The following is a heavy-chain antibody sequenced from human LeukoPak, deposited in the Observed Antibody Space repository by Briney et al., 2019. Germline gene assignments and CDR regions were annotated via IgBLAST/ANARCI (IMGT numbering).Heavy chain of an antibody. CDR2: IYYSGST. V-gene: IGHV4-59*08. D-gene: IGHD3-10*01. J-gene: IGHJ6*02. Sequence: PSDTLSLTCTVSGGSISSYYWSWIRQPPGKGLEWIGYIYYSGSTNYNPSLKSRVTISVDTSKNQFSLKLSSVTAADTAVYYCARHRYGSGSYLHYGMDVWGQGTTVTVSS. CDR1: GGSISSYY. CDR3: ARHRYGSGSYLHYGMDV.